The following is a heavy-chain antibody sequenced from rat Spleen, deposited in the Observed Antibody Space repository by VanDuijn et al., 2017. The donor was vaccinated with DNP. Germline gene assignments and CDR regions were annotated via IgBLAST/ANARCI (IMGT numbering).Heavy chain of an antibody. J-gene: IGHJ4*01. CDR1: GFTFSDYY. D-gene: IGHD1-6*01. Sequence: EVQLVQSGGGLVQPGKSLKISCAASGFTFSDYYMAWVRQAPTKGLEWVAYISYDGGMTYYGDSVKGRFTISRDDGESTLYLQMNSLRSEDMATYYCAREDTTGAMDVWGQGTSVTVSS. CDR2: ISYDGGMT. CDR3: AREDTTGAMDV. V-gene: IGHV5-22*01.